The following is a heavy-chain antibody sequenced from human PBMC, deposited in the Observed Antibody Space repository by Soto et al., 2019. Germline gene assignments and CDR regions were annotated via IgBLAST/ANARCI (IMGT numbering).Heavy chain of an antibody. CDR3: TRDIGGKGAY. CDR1: GFTFSSYW. CDR2: IDEYGSTI. V-gene: IGHV3-74*01. Sequence: PGGSLRLSCAASGFTFSSYWMHWVRQVPGKGLLWVSRIDEYGSTINYADSVKGRLTISRDNARNTLYLEMNSLRAEDTALYYCTRDIGGKGAYWGPGTLVTVSS. J-gene: IGHJ4*02. D-gene: IGHD3-10*01.